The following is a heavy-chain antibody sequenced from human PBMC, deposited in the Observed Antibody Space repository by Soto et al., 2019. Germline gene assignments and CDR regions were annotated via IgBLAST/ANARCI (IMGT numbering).Heavy chain of an antibody. D-gene: IGHD3-10*01. CDR1: GLPVAGSY. CDR2: IYNGGTT. CDR3: VRPLPSGQTHARDV. V-gene: IGHV3-53*01. J-gene: IGHJ6*02. Sequence: GGSLRLSCVASGLPVAGSYMAWVRQAPGKGLEWASVIYNGGTTYYSQSVEGRFTISRDTSKNTLYLQMDRLRDEDTAVYYCVRPLPSGQTHARDVWGQGTTVTVSS.